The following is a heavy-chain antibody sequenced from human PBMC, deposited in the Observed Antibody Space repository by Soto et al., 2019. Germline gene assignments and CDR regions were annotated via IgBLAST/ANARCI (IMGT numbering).Heavy chain of an antibody. CDR1: GFTFDDYG. D-gene: IGHD3-16*01. V-gene: IGHV3-9*01. Sequence: EVQLVESGGGLVQPGRSLRLSCAASGFTFDDYGMHWVRQAPGKGLEWVSGITWNSGNIGYADSVKGRFTISRDNAKNSLYLQMNSLSPEDTALYYCARRGNTMAFDIWGQGTMVIVSS. CDR2: ITWNSGNI. J-gene: IGHJ3*02. CDR3: ARRGNTMAFDI.